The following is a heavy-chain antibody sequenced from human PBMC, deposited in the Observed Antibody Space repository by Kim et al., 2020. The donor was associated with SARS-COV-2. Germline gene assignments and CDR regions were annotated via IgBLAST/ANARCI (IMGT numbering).Heavy chain of an antibody. V-gene: IGHV3-74*01. CDR3: ARDGGVAGHDWYFDL. J-gene: IGHJ2*01. Sequence: GGSLRLSCAASGFTFSAYWMHWVRQAPGKGLVWVSRISETGSGTLHADSVKGRFTSSRDNAKNTLYLQMNSLRAEDTAVYYCARDGGVAGHDWYFDLWGRGTLVTVSS. CDR2: ISETGSGT. CDR1: GFTFSAYW. D-gene: IGHD6-19*01.